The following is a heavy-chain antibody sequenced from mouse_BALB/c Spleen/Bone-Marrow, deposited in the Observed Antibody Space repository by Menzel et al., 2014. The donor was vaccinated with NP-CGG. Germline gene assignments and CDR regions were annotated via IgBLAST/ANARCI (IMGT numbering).Heavy chain of an antibody. J-gene: IGHJ4*01. V-gene: IGHV1S56*01. Sequence: QVQLKESGPELVKPGASVRISCKASGYTFTSYYIYWVRQRPGQGLEWIGWIYPGDFNTKYNEKFKGKATLTADKSSSTAYMQLSSLTPEDSAVYFCARKSQRAYDSMNYWGQGTSVTVSS. D-gene: IGHD2-4*01. CDR2: IYPGDFNT. CDR1: GYTFTSYY. CDR3: ARKSQRAYDSMNY.